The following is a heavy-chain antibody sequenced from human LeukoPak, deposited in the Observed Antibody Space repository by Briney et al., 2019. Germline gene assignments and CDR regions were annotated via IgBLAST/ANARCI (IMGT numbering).Heavy chain of an antibody. V-gene: IGHV4-59*08. CDR2: IYYSGST. Sequence: SETLSLTCTVSGGSISSYYWSWIRQPPGKGLEWIGYIYYSGSTNYNPSLKSRVTISVATSKNQFSLKLRSVTAADTAVYYCARGPRFGELLWHWFDPWGQGTLVTVSS. J-gene: IGHJ5*02. CDR3: ARGPRFGELLWHWFDP. CDR1: GGSISSYY. D-gene: IGHD3-10*01.